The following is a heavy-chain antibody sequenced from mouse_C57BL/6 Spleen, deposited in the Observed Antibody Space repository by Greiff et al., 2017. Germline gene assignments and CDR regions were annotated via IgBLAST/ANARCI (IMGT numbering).Heavy chain of an antibody. CDR1: GYTFTDYY. CDR3: AADSSGSRGFAD. D-gene: IGHD3-2*02. CDR2: INPYNGGT. Sequence: DVQLQESGPVLVKPGASVKMSCKASGYTFTDYYMNWVKQSNGKSLEWIGVINPYNGGTSYNQKFKGKATLTVDKSSSTAYMELNSLTSEDSAVYYCAADSSGSRGFADWGQGTLVTVSA. J-gene: IGHJ3*01. V-gene: IGHV1-19*01.